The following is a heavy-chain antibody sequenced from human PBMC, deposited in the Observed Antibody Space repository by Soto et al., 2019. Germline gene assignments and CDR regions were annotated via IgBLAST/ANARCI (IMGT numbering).Heavy chain of an antibody. CDR3: ARASGWYVSDY. J-gene: IGHJ4*02. D-gene: IGHD6-19*01. V-gene: IGHV1-3*01. CDR1: GYTFTSYS. Sequence: GASVKVSCKASGYTFTSYSMHWVRQAPGQRLEWMGWINAGNGNTKYSQKFQGRVTITRDTSASTAYMELSSLRSEDTAVYYCARASGWYVSDYWGQGTLVTVSS. CDR2: INAGNGNT.